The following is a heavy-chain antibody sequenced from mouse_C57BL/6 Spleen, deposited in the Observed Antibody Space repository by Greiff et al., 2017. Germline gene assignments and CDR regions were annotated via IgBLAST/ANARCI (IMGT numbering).Heavy chain of an antibody. CDR1: GYAFSSSW. J-gene: IGHJ1*03. V-gene: IGHV1-82*01. D-gene: IGHD2-3*01. Sequence: QVQLKESGPELVKPGASVKISCKASGYAFSSSWMNWVKQRPGKGLEWIGRIYPGDGDTNYNGKFKGKATLTADKSSSSAYMQLSSLTSEDSAVYFCATLDGPRSYWYFDVWGTGTTVTVSS. CDR3: ATLDGPRSYWYFDV. CDR2: IYPGDGDT.